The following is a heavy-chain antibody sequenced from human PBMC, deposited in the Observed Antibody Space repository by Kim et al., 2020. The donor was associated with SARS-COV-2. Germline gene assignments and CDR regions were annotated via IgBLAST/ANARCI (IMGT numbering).Heavy chain of an antibody. CDR2: ISYDGSNK. Sequence: GGSLRLSCAASGFTFSSYAMHWVRQAPGKGLEWVAVISYDGSNKYYADSVKGRFTISRDNSKNTLYLQMNSLRAEDTAVYYCARDKADLLLYYYYYMDV. V-gene: IGHV3-30-3*01. CDR1: GFTFSSYA. CDR3: ARDKADLLLYYYYYMDV. J-gene: IGHJ6*03. D-gene: IGHD2-21*02.